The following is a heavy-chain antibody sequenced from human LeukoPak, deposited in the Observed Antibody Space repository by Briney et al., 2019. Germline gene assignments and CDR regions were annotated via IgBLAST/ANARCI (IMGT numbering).Heavy chain of an antibody. CDR3: ARDYVYYYDSSGYYSTGSDY. Sequence: SVKVSCKASGGTFSSYAISWVRQAPGQGLEWMGGIIPIFGTANYAQKFQGRVTITADESTSTAYMELSSLRSEDTAVYYCARDYVYYYDSSGYYSTGSDYWGQGTLVTVSS. V-gene: IGHV1-69*13. D-gene: IGHD3-22*01. CDR1: GGTFSSYA. J-gene: IGHJ4*02. CDR2: IIPIFGTA.